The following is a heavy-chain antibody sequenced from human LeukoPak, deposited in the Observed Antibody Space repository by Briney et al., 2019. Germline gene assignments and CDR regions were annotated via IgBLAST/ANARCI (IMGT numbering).Heavy chain of an antibody. CDR2: IYYSGST. V-gene: IGHV4-59*08. CDR1: GDSISSYY. D-gene: IGHD6-13*01. CDR3: ARRSSSWSFDY. J-gene: IGHJ4*02. Sequence: PSETLSLTCTVSGDSISSYYWSWIRQPPGKGLEWIGYIYYSGSTNYNPSLKSRVTISVDTSKNQFSLKLSSVTDADTAVYYCARRSSSWSFDYWGQGTLATVSS.